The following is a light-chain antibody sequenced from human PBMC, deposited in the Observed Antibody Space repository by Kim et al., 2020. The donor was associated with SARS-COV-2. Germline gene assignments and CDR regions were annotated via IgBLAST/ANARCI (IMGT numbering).Light chain of an antibody. Sequence: VSVSPGQTASITCSGDKLGDKYACWYQQKPGQSPVLVIYQDSKRPSGIPERFSGSNSGNTATLTISGTQAMDEADYYCQAWDSSPVVFGGGTQLTVL. V-gene: IGLV3-1*01. CDR2: QDS. CDR1: KLGDKY. CDR3: QAWDSSPVV. J-gene: IGLJ2*01.